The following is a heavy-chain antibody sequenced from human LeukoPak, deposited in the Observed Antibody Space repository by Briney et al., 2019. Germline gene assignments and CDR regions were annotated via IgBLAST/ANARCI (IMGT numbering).Heavy chain of an antibody. CDR2: IYYSGST. Sequence: SETLSLTCTVSGGSISSYYWSWIRQPPGKGLEWIGYIYYSGSTNYNPSLKSRFTISVDTSKNQFSLKLSSVTAADTAVYYCARDSRTMVRGVIIYYFDYWGQGTLVTVSS. J-gene: IGHJ4*02. D-gene: IGHD3-10*01. CDR3: ARDSRTMVRGVIIYYFDY. CDR1: GGSISSYY. V-gene: IGHV4-59*01.